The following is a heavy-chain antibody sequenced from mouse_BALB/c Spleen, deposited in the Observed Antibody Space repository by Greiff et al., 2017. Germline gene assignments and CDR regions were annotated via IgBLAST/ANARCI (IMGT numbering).Heavy chain of an antibody. J-gene: IGHJ2*01. D-gene: IGHD2-4*01. CDR3: ARVYDYEGYFDY. Sequence: VQLQQSGPGLVKPSQSLSLTCSVTGYSITSGYYWNWIRQFPGNKLEWMGYISYDGSNNYNPSLKNRISITRDTSKNQFFLKLNSVTTEDTATYYCARVYDYEGYFDYWGQGTTLTVSS. V-gene: IGHV3-6*02. CDR2: ISYDGSN. CDR1: GYSITSGYY.